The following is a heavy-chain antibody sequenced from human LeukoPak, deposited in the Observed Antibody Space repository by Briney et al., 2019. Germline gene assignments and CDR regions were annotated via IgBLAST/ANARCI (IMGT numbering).Heavy chain of an antibody. J-gene: IGHJ4*02. V-gene: IGHV3-23*01. CDR3: AKNGYSIVGVDFDY. CDR2: ISGSGGST. Sequence: GGSLRLSCAASGFTFSSYAMSWVRQAPGKGLEWVSAISGSGGSTYYADSVKGRFTISRDNSKSTLYLQMNSLRAEDTAVYYCAKNGYSIVGVDFDYWGQGTLVTVSS. D-gene: IGHD1-26*01. CDR1: GFTFSSYA.